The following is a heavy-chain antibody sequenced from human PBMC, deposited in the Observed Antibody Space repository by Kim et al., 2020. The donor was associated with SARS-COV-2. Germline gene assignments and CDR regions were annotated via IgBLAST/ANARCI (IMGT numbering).Heavy chain of an antibody. J-gene: IGHJ4*02. CDR3: AKDLDRRITMVRGGDY. D-gene: IGHD3-10*01. V-gene: IGHV3-30*02. Sequence: SVKGRFTISRDNSKNTLYLQMNSLRAEDTAVYYCAKDLDRRITMVRGGDYWGQGTLVTVSS.